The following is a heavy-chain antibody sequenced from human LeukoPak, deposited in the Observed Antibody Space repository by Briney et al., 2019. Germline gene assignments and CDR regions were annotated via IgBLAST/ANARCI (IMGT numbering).Heavy chain of an antibody. CDR2: ISGSGVST. J-gene: IGHJ4*02. V-gene: IGHV3-23*01. CDR3: AQDVCSGGSCYLDY. D-gene: IGHD2-15*01. Sequence: GGSLRLSCAASGFTFSSDSMNWVRQAPGKGLEWISAISGSGVSTYYADSVKGRFTISRDNSKNTLYLQMNSLRAEDTAIYYCAQDVCSGGSCYLDYWGQGTLVTVSS. CDR1: GFTFSSDS.